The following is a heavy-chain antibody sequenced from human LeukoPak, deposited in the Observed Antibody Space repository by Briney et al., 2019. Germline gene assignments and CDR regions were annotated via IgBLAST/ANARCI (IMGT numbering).Heavy chain of an antibody. CDR2: ISYDGSNK. CDR3: ARIHDYGDY. Sequence: SGRSLRLSCAASGFTFSSYGMHWARQAPGKGLEWVALISYDGSNKYYANSVRGRFTISRDKSKNTMNLQMNSLRPEDTAVYYCARIHDYGDYWGQGTLVTVSS. CDR1: GFTFSSYG. J-gene: IGHJ4*02. V-gene: IGHV3-30*03.